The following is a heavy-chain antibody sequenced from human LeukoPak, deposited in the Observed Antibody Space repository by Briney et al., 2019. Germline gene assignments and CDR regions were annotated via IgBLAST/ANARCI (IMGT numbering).Heavy chain of an antibody. D-gene: IGHD2-21*02. V-gene: IGHV1-2*02. Sequence: ASVKVSCKASGYIFTGYYMHWVRQAPGQGLEWMGWINPNSGGTNYAQKFQGRVTMTRDTSISTAYMELSRLRSDDTAVYYCARVAYCGGDCYSIDYWGQGTLVTVSS. CDR3: ARVAYCGGDCYSIDY. J-gene: IGHJ4*02. CDR2: INPNSGGT. CDR1: GYIFTGYY.